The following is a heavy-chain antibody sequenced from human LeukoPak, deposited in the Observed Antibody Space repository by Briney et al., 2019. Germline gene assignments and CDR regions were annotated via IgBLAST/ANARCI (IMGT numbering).Heavy chain of an antibody. J-gene: IGHJ5*02. D-gene: IGHD6-13*01. CDR3: ARGRRGSSWYLGWFDP. V-gene: IGHV3-33*08. CDR1: GFTFSSYG. CDR2: IWYDGSNK. Sequence: GGSLRLSCAAPGFTFSSYGMHWVRQAPGKGLEWVAVIWYDGSNKYYADSVKGRFTISRDNSKNTLYLQMNSLRAEDTAVYYCARGRRGSSWYLGWFDPWGQGTLVTVSS.